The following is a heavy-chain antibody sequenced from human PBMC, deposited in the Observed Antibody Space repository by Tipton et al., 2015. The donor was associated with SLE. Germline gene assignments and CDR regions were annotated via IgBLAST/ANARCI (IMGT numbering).Heavy chain of an antibody. CDR2: ISSSSSYI. J-gene: IGHJ6*03. D-gene: IGHD7-27*01. CDR1: GFTFSNYR. V-gene: IGHV3-21*01. Sequence: SLRLSCAASGFTFSNYRMNWVRQAPGKGLEWVSSISSSSSYIDYADSVKGRFTISRDNAKNSLYLQMNSLRADDMAVYYCARESNISEGTGDDYYYFMDVWGKGTTVTVSS. CDR3: ARESNISEGTGDDYYYFMDV.